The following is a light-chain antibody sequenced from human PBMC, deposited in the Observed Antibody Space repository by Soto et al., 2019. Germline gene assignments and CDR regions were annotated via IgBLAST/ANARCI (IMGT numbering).Light chain of an antibody. V-gene: IGKV3-20*01. CDR2: GTA. CDR3: QHDGHSPPWT. Sequence: EIVLTQSPGTLSLSPGERATLSCRASQSVSATYYLAWYQQKPGQAPRLLIYGTAIRATGIPDRFSGSGSGTDFTLTISRLEPADFAVYYCQHDGHSPPWTFGQGTKVEIK. CDR1: QSVSATY. J-gene: IGKJ1*01.